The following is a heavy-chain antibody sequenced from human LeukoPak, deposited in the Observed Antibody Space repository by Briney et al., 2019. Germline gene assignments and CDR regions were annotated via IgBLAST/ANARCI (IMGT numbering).Heavy chain of an antibody. CDR3: ERGPRGYTGYPPFDY. CDR1: GGSFSGYY. D-gene: IGHD5-12*01. V-gene: IGHV4-34*01. CDR2: INHSGST. J-gene: IGHJ4*02. Sequence: PSETLSLTCAVYGGSFSGYYWSWIRQPPGKGLEWIGEINHSGSTNYNPSLKSRVTISVDTSKNQFSLKLSSVTAADTAVYYCERGPRGYTGYPPFDYWGQGTLVTVSS.